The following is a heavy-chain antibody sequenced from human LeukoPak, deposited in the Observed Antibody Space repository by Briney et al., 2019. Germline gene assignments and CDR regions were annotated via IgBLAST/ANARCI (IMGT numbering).Heavy chain of an antibody. Sequence: PGGSLRLSCVASGFTFSSYGISWVRQAPGKGLEWVSAISSTGGTTYYAESVKGHFTISRDNSKNTVYLQMNSLSAEDTAVYYCARDWSGYNPISYFDYWGQGTLVTVSS. J-gene: IGHJ4*02. V-gene: IGHV3-23*01. CDR2: ISSTGGTT. CDR3: ARDWSGYNPISYFDY. D-gene: IGHD5-24*01. CDR1: GFTFSSYG.